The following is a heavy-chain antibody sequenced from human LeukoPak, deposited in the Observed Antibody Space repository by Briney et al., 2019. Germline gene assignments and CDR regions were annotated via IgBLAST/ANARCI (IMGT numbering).Heavy chain of an antibody. CDR3: ARDNTRGRARKFDY. CDR1: GGSISSSSYY. D-gene: IGHD3-16*01. Sequence: SETLSLTCTVSGGSISSSSYYWGWIRQPPGRGLEWIGSIYYSGSTYYNPSLKSRVTISVDTSKNQFSLKLSSVTAADTAVYYCARDNTRGRARKFDYWGQGTLVTVSS. V-gene: IGHV4-39*07. J-gene: IGHJ4*02. CDR2: IYYSGST.